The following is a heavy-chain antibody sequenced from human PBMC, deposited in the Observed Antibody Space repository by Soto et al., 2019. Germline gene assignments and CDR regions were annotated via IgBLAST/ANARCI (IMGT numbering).Heavy chain of an antibody. Sequence: SVKVSCKASGGTFSSYAISWVRQAPGQGLEWMGGIIPIFGTANYAQKFQGRVTITADKSTSTAYMELSSLRSDDTAVYYCARVLITIFGVVIPGAFDIWGQGTMVTVSS. CDR2: IIPIFGTA. J-gene: IGHJ3*02. D-gene: IGHD3-3*01. CDR1: GGTFSSYA. CDR3: ARVLITIFGVVIPGAFDI. V-gene: IGHV1-69*06.